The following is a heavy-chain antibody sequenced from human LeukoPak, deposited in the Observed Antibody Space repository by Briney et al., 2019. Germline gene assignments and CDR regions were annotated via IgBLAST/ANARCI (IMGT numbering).Heavy chain of an antibody. CDR1: GYTFTSYA. Sequence: ASVKVSCKASGYTFTSYAMHRVRQAPGQRLEWMGWINAGNGNTKYSQKFQGRVTITRDTSASTAYMEPSSLRSEDTAVYYCARDRSSGWLDFQHWGQGTLVTVSS. V-gene: IGHV1-3*01. D-gene: IGHD6-19*01. CDR3: ARDRSSGWLDFQH. CDR2: INAGNGNT. J-gene: IGHJ1*01.